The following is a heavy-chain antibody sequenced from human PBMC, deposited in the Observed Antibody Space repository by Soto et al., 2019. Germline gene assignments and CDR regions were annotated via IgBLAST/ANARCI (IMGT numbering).Heavy chain of an antibody. CDR2: IYYSGST. CDR3: ARVLRKVLDY. CDR1: GGSISSGGYY. J-gene: IGHJ4*02. V-gene: IGHV4-31*03. D-gene: IGHD2-8*01. Sequence: SETLSLTCTVSGGSISSGGYYWSWIRQHPGKGLEWIGYIYYSGSTYYNPSLKSRVTISVDTSKNQFSLKLSSVTAADTAVYYCARVLRKVLDYWGQGTLVTVSS.